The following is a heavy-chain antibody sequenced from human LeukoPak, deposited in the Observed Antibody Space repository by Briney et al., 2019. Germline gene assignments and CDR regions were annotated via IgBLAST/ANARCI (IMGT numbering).Heavy chain of an antibody. CDR2: FNHSGST. J-gene: IGHJ5*02. CDR1: GASFSGYY. CDR3: ARHRGYAYGLNGFDP. D-gene: IGHD5-18*01. Sequence: SATLSLTCAVYGASFSGYYWCWLRPPPGEGLWWGGGFNHSGSTNYNPYLKSRVTISVDTYKNQFSLNLTSVTVAATAVYYCARHRGYAYGLNGFDPWGQGTLVTVSS. V-gene: IGHV4-34*01.